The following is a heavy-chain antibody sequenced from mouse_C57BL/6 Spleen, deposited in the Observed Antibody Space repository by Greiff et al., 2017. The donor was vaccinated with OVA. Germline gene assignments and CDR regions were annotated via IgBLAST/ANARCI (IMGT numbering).Heavy chain of an antibody. CDR3: AREGVITTAYFDY. J-gene: IGHJ2*01. D-gene: IGHD1-1*01. CDR1: GYTFTDYY. V-gene: IGHV1-19*01. Sequence: VQLQQSGPVLVKPGASVKMSCKASGYTFTDYYMNWVKQSHGKSLEWIGVINPYNGCTSYNQKFKGKSTLTVDKSSSTASMETTRLTSDDSAVYFCAREGVITTAYFDYWGQGTTLTVSS. CDR2: INPYNGCT.